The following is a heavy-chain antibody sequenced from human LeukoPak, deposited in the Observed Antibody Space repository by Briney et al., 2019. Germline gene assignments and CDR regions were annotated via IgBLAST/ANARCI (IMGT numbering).Heavy chain of an antibody. V-gene: IGHV1-46*01. J-gene: IGHJ5*02. CDR3: ARVDEGFGKFDP. D-gene: IGHD3-3*01. CDR2: INPSGGST. CDR1: GYTFTSYY. Sequence: EASVKVSCKASGYTFTSYYMHWVRQAPGQGLEWMGIINPSGGSTSYAQKFQGRVTMTRDMSTSTVYMELSSLRSEDTAVYYCARVDEGFGKFDPWGQGTLVTVSS.